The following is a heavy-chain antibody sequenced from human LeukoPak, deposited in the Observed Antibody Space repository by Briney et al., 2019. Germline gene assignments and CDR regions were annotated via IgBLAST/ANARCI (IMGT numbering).Heavy chain of an antibody. CDR3: ARGRRTAVAGAYYFDY. CDR1: GGSFSGYY. D-gene: IGHD6-19*01. CDR2: INHSGST. V-gene: IGHV4-34*01. J-gene: IGHJ4*02. Sequence: SETLSLTCAVYGGSFSGYYWSWIRQPPGKGLEWIGEINHSGSTNYNPSLKSRVTISVDTSKNQFSLKLSSVTAADTAVYYCARGRRTAVAGAYYFDYWGQGTLVTVSS.